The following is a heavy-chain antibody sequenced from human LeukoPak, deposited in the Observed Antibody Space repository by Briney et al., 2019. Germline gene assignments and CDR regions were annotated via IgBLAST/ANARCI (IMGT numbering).Heavy chain of an antibody. CDR3: ARTSSIDY. J-gene: IGHJ4*02. V-gene: IGHV3-30-3*01. CDR1: GFFFNSYW. CDR2: ISYDGSNK. Sequence: GGSLRLSCVTSGFFFNSYWMSWVRQAPGKGLEWVAVISYDGSNKYYADSVKGRFTISRDNSKNTLYLQMNSLRAEDTAVYYCARTSSIDYWGQGTLVTVSS.